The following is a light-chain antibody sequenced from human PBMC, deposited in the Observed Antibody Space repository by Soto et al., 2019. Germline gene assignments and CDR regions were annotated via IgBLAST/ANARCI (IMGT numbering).Light chain of an antibody. CDR2: DAS. J-gene: IGKJ1*01. V-gene: IGKV3-15*01. Sequence: EVLMTQSPATLSVSPGERATLSCRASQSVSGKLAWYQQKPGQAPRLLIYDASTRATGIPARFSGSGSGTEFTLTISSLQSEDFAVYYCQQSNNWLWTFGQGTKVDIK. CDR3: QQSNNWLWT. CDR1: QSVSGK.